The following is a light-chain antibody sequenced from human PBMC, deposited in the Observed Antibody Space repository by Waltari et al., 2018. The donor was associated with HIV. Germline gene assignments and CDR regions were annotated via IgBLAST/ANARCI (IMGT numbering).Light chain of an antibody. V-gene: IGLV2-11*01. CDR2: DVT. Sequence: QSALTHPPQVSGSPGQSVTIPCTGTSCDFGSYHYVSLYQHHPGKAPNFMIYDVTKRPSGVPDRFSGSKSGNAASLTTSGRQAEDEADYYCCSYAGRYTYLFGTGTKVTGL. J-gene: IGLJ1*01. CDR1: SCDFGSYHY. CDR3: CSYAGRYTYL.